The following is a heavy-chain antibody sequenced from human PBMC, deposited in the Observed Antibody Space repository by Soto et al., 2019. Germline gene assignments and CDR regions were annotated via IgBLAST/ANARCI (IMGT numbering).Heavy chain of an antibody. J-gene: IGHJ4*02. CDR3: ARVEELYFDLLEGAPIDY. D-gene: IGHD3-9*01. CDR1: GYAFPSYG. V-gene: IGHV1-18*01. CDR2: ISVYNGNT. Sequence: ASVKVSCKASGYAFPSYGISWVRQAPGQGLEWMGWISVYNGNTSYAHKLQGRVTMTTDTSTSTAYMQLGSLRSDDTAVYYCARVEELYFDLLEGAPIDYWGQGTLVTVSS.